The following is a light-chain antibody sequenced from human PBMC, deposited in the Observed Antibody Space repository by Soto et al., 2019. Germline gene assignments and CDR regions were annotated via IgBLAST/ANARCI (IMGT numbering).Light chain of an antibody. CDR3: LSYDSSRRGYV. CDR1: SSNIGAGYD. J-gene: IGLJ6*01. V-gene: IGLV1-40*01. Sequence: QSVLTQPPSVSVAPGQRVIISCTGTSSNIGAGYDVSWYQQLPGTAPKLLIYSFTTRPSGVPDRFSGSKSGTSASLAVTGLQADDEADYYCLSYDSSRRGYVFGSGTKVTVL. CDR2: SFT.